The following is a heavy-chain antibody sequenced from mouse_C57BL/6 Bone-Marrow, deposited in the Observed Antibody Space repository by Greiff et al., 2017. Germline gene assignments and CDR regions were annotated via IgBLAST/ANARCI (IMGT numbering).Heavy chain of an antibody. Sequence: QVTLKVSGPGILQPSQSLSLSCSFSGFSLSTFGMGVGWIRQPSGQGLEWLAHIWWDDDKYYNPALKSRLTISKDTSKNQVFLKIANVDTADTATYYCSRTLYDGYYLWFAYWGQGTLVTVSA. CDR3: SRTLYDGYYLWFAY. CDR1: GFSLSTFGMG. D-gene: IGHD2-3*01. J-gene: IGHJ3*01. V-gene: IGHV8-8*01. CDR2: IWWDDDK.